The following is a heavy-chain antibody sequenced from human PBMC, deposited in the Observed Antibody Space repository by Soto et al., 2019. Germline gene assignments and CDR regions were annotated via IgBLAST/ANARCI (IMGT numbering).Heavy chain of an antibody. Sequence: QVLLVESGGGVVQPGRSLRLSCAASGFTFSGYAMHWVRQAPGKGLEWVAVISYEGIDKHYADSVKGRFSISRDESENTLYLQMNSLRAEDTAMYSCAKAAYLDSFYFDYWGQGTLVTVSS. CDR3: AKAAYLDSFYFDY. V-gene: IGHV3-30-3*01. J-gene: IGHJ4*02. D-gene: IGHD3-9*01. CDR1: GFTFSGYA. CDR2: ISYEGIDK.